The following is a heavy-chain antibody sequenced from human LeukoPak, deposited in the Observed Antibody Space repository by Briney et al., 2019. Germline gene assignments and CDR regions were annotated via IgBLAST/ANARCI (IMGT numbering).Heavy chain of an antibody. D-gene: IGHD3-9*01. CDR3: AKDQGGRYYDILAGYYPENFFDY. Sequence: GGSLRLSCSASGFTFSNYAMSWVRQAPGKGLEWVSTISGTGGSAKYADSVKGRFTSSRDNSKDMLYLQMNGLRAEDTAVYYCAKDQGGRYYDILAGYYPENFFDYWGQGTLVTVSS. J-gene: IGHJ4*02. CDR2: ISGTGGSA. CDR1: GFTFSNYA. V-gene: IGHV3-23*01.